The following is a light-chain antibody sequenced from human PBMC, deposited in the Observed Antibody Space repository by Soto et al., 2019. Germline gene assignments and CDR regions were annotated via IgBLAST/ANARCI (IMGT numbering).Light chain of an antibody. CDR1: SSDVGGYNY. CDR3: SSYSGTNYHYV. V-gene: IGLV2-8*01. J-gene: IGLJ1*01. Sequence: QSVLTQPPSASGSFGQSVTISCTGTSSDVGGYNYVSWYQQHPGKAPKLMIYEVSGRPSGVPDRFSGSKSGNTASLTVSGLQADDEADYYCSSYSGTNYHYVFGTGTKATVL. CDR2: EVS.